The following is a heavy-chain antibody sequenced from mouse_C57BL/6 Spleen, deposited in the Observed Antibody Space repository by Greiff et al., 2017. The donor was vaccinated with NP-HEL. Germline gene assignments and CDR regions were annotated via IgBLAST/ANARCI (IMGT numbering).Heavy chain of an antibody. CDR3: AKSGKYYGSSSSWFAY. V-gene: IGHV1-81*01. CDR2: IYPRSGNT. CDR1: GYTFTSYG. Sequence: QVQLKESGAELARPGASVKLSCKASGYTFTSYGISWVKQRTGQGLEWIGEIYPRSGNTYYNEKFKGKATLTADKSSSTAYMELRDLTSEDSAVYFCAKSGKYYGSSSSWFAYWGQGTLVTVSA. J-gene: IGHJ3*01. D-gene: IGHD1-1*01.